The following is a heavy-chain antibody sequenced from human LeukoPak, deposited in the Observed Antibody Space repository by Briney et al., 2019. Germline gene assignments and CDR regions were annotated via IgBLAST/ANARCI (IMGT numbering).Heavy chain of an antibody. V-gene: IGHV1-8*01. D-gene: IGHD6-19*01. CDR2: MNPNSGNT. CDR1: GYTFTSYD. Sequence: ASVKVSCKASGYTFTSYDINWVRQATGQGLEWMGWMNPNSGNTGYAQKFQGRVTMTTDTSTSTAYMELRSLRSDDTAAYYCARLYSSGWYRGAFDIWGQGTMVTVSS. J-gene: IGHJ3*02. CDR3: ARLYSSGWYRGAFDI.